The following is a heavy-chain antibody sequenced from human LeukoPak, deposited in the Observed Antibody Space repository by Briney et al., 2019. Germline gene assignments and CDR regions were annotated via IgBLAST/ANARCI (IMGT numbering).Heavy chain of an antibody. J-gene: IGHJ5*02. Sequence: SETLSLTCTVSGGSISSSSYYWGWIRQPPGKGLEWIGSIYYSGSTYYNPSLESRVTISVDTSKNQFSLKLSSVTAADTAVYYCARTAVAGILSWFDPWGQGTLVTVSS. CDR1: GGSISSSSYY. CDR3: ARTAVAGILSWFDP. CDR2: IYYSGST. D-gene: IGHD6-19*01. V-gene: IGHV4-39*01.